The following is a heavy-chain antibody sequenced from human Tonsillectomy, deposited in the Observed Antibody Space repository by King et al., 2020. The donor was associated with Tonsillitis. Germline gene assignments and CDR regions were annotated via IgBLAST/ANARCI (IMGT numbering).Heavy chain of an antibody. CDR3: AKDYYDSSGPFYYYYGMDV. CDR2: ISWNSGSI. V-gene: IGHV3-9*01. CDR1: GFTFDDYA. J-gene: IGHJ6*02. Sequence: VQLVESGGGLVHPGRSLRLSCAASGFTFDDYAMHWVRQAPGKGLEWVSGISWNSGSIGYAESVKGRFTISRDNAKNSLYLQMNSLRAEDTALYYCAKDYYDSSGPFYYYYGMDVWGQGTTVTVSS. D-gene: IGHD3-22*01.